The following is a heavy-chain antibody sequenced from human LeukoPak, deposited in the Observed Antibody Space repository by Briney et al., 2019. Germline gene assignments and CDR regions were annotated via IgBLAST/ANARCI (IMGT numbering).Heavy chain of an antibody. V-gene: IGHV1-69*13. CDR1: GYTFTSYG. CDR2: IIPIFGTA. CDR3: ARDLAGMSWFDP. Sequence: ASVKVSCKASGYTFTSYGVSWVRQAPGQGLEWMGGIIPIFGTANYAQKFQGRVTVTADESTSTAYMELSSLRSEDTAVYYCARDLAGMSWFDPWGQGTLVTVSS. J-gene: IGHJ5*02. D-gene: IGHD6-13*01.